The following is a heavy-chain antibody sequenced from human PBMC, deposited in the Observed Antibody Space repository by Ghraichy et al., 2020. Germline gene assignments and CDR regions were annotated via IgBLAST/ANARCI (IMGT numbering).Heavy chain of an antibody. J-gene: IGHJ4*02. D-gene: IGHD3-22*01. CDR2: ISSSSSTI. CDR1: GFTFSSYS. Sequence: GGSLRLSCAASGFTFSSYSMNWVRQAPGKGLEWVSYISSSSSTIYYADSVKGRFTISRDNAKNSLYLQMNSLRAEDTAVYYCARVHYYYQLYYFDYWGQGTLVTVSS. CDR3: ARVHYYYQLYYFDY. V-gene: IGHV3-48*01.